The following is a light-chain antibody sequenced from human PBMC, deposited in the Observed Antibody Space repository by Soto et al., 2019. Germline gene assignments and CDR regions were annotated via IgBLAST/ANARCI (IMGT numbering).Light chain of an antibody. CDR2: EVT. V-gene: IGLV2-14*01. CDR1: TSDVGGYNY. CDR3: FSYTTSSAPYV. J-gene: IGLJ1*01. Sequence: QSALTQPASVSGSPGQSITISCTGTTSDVGGYNYVSWYQQLPGKVPKLMIYEVTNWPSGVSTRFSGSKSGNTASLTISGLQAEDEAAYYCFSYTTSSAPYVFGTGTKLTVL.